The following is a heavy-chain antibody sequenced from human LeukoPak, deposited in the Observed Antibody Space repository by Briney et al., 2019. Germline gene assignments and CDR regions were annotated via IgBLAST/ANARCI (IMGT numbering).Heavy chain of an antibody. CDR1: GFTVSSDY. D-gene: IGHD3-16*01. CDR3: AREPPGGGFDY. CDR2: VYSGGNT. Sequence: GGSLRLSCTASGFTVSSDYMSWVRQAPGKGLEWVSVVYSGGNTYYADSVKGRFTISRDNSKNALYLQMNSLRAEDTAVYYCAREPPGGGFDYWGQGTLVTVSS. V-gene: IGHV3-66*01. J-gene: IGHJ4*02.